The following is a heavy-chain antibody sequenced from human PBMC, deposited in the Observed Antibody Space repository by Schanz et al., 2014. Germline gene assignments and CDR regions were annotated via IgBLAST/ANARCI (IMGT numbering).Heavy chain of an antibody. D-gene: IGHD2-21*01. V-gene: IGHV3-15*01. J-gene: IGHJ3*02. CDR2: IKGKSDGGTA. CDR3: TAKIGHFAFDI. Sequence: EVQLVESGGGLVKPGGSLRLSCATSGLTFTSAWMSWVRQAPGKGLEWVGRIKGKSDGGTADYAAPMKRRFTISRDDSKYLLLLQMSMREAETTADYCWTAKIGHFAFDIWGQGTMVIVS. CDR1: GLTFTSAW.